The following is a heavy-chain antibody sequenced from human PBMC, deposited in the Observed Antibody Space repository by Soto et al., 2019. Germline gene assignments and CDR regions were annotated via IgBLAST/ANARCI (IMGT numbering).Heavy chain of an antibody. CDR1: GFSVGDNY. D-gene: IGHD3-16*01. J-gene: IGHJ6*02. V-gene: IGHV3-11*06. CDR3: ARSSGRRHVFTFDYGLDV. CDR2: SSSSGGYT. Sequence: QVQLVETGGGLVEPGVSLRLSCAASGFSVGDNYMTWIRQAPGKGLDWLSYSSSSGGYTNYADSVKGRFTISRDNAKNSLYLQMESLRAEDTAVYLCARSSGRRHVFTFDYGLDVWGQGTTVTVSS.